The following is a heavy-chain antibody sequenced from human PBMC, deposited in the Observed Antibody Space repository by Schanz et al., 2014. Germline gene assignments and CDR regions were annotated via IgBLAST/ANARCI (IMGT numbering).Heavy chain of an antibody. CDR1: GYTFTSDS. CDR2: INPSGGST. Sequence: QVQLLQSGAEVKKPGASMKVSCKASGYTFTSDSMHWVRQAPGQGLEWMGMINPSGGSTTYAQKCQGRVTMTRDTSTSTVYMELSSLRSDDTAVYYCARDRGHVEQLVLEWYYAMDVWGQGTTVAVSS. V-gene: IGHV1-46*01. D-gene: IGHD6-6*01. J-gene: IGHJ6*02. CDR3: ARDRGHVEQLVLEWYYAMDV.